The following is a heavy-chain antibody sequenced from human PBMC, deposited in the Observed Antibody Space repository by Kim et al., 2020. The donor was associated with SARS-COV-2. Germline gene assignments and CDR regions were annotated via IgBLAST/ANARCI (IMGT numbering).Heavy chain of an antibody. J-gene: IGHJ4*02. CDR2: FSGGDVST. CDR1: GFILTNYA. CDR3: AKSGTSARRPYFFDY. D-gene: IGHD6-6*01. V-gene: IGHV3-23*01. Sequence: GGSLRLSCAASGFILTNYAMAWVRQAPGKGLEWVSGFSGGDVSTYYADSVKGRFTISRDTSKNTLYLQLDSLRAEDTAIYYCAKSGTSARRPYFFDYWGQGTLVTVSS.